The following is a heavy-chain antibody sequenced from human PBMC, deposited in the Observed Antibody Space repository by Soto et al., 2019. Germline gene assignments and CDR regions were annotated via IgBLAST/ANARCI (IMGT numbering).Heavy chain of an antibody. J-gene: IGHJ4*02. D-gene: IGHD2-2*01. CDR2: IVVGSGNT. Sequence: SVKVSCKASGFTFTSSAVQWVRQARGQRLEWIGWIVVGSGNTNYAQKFQERVTITRDMSTSTAYMELSSLRSEDTAVYYCAAEFPAATPPCYRGQGTLLTVSS. CDR3: AAEFPAATPPCY. V-gene: IGHV1-58*01. CDR1: GFTFTSSA.